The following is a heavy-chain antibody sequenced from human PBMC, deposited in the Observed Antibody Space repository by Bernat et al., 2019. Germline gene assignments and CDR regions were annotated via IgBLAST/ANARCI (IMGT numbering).Heavy chain of an antibody. CDR1: GGTFSSYT. CDR3: ARSVRDDSSGLFGY. D-gene: IGHD3-22*01. V-gene: IGHV1-69*02. Sequence: QVQLVQSGAEVKKPGSSVKVSCKASGGTFSSYTISWVRQAPGQGLEWMGRIIPILGIANYAQKFQGRVTITADKSTSTAYMELSSLRSEDTAVYHCARSVRDDSSGLFGYWGQGTLVTVSS. CDR2: IIPILGIA. J-gene: IGHJ4*02.